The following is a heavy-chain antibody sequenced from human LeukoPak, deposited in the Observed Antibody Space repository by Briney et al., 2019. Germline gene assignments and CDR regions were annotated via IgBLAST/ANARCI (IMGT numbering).Heavy chain of an antibody. D-gene: IGHD3-22*01. CDR3: ARDTALVVVVGELGMDV. V-gene: IGHV1-2*02. CDR2: INPNSGGT. Sequence: ASVKVSCKASGYTLTGYYMHWVRQAPGQGLEWMGWINPNSGGTNYAQKFQGRVTMTRDTSISTAYMELSRLRSDDTAVYYCARDTALVVVVGELGMDVWGQGTTVTVSS. J-gene: IGHJ6*02. CDR1: GYTLTGYY.